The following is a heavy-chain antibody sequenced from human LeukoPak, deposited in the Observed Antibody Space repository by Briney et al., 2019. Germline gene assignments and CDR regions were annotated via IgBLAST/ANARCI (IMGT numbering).Heavy chain of an antibody. J-gene: IGHJ6*02. V-gene: IGHV4-30-2*01. Sequence: SETLSLTCAVSGGSISSGGYSWSWIRQPPGKGLEWIVYIYHSGSTYYNPSLKSRVTISVDRSKNQFSLKLSSVTAADTAVYYCARVGCSGGSCSYGMDVWGQGTTVTVSS. CDR1: GGSISSGGYS. D-gene: IGHD2-15*01. CDR3: ARVGCSGGSCSYGMDV. CDR2: IYHSGST.